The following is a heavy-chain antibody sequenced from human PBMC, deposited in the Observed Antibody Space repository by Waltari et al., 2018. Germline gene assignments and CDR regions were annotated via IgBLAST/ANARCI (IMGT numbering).Heavy chain of an antibody. CDR3: ARGFGPYYYDSSGYYYDAFDI. CDR2: MNPNSGNT. V-gene: IGHV1-8*03. J-gene: IGHJ3*02. CDR1: GYTFTSYD. D-gene: IGHD3-22*01. Sequence: QVQLVQSGAEVKKPGASVKVSCKASGYTFTSYDLNWVRPATGQGLEWMGWMNPNSGNTGYAQKFQGRVTITRNTSISTAYMELSSLRSEDTAVYYCARGFGPYYYDSSGYYYDAFDIWGQGTMVTVSS.